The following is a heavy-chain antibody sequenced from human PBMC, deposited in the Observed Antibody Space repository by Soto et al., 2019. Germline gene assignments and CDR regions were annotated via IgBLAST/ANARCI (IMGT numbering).Heavy chain of an antibody. Sequence: PGGSLRLSCSASGFTFSSYAMHWVRQAPGKGLEYVSGIRGNGDPPFYADSVKGRFTISRDNSKNTLYLQMSSLSADDTAVYYCVESRGGNNFDFFDWGQGALVTVSS. CDR1: GFTFSSYA. CDR2: IRGNGDPP. V-gene: IGHV3-64D*06. CDR3: VESRGGNNFDFFD. J-gene: IGHJ4*02. D-gene: IGHD5-12*01.